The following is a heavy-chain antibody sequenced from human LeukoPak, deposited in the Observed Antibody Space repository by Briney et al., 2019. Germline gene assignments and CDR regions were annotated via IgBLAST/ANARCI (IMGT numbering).Heavy chain of an antibody. V-gene: IGHV3-33*06. CDR2: IWYDGSNK. CDR3: AKDHPRIAVAGYFDY. CDR1: GFTFSSYG. D-gene: IGHD6-19*01. Sequence: PGRSLRLSCAASGFTFSSYGMHWVRQAPGKGLEWVAVIWYDGSNKYYADSVKGRFIISRDNSKNTLYLQMNSLRAEDTAVYYCAKDHPRIAVAGYFDYWGQGTLVTVSS. J-gene: IGHJ4*02.